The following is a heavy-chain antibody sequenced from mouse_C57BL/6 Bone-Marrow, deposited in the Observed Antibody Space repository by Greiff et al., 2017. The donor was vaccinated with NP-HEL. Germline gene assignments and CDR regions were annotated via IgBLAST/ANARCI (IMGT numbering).Heavy chain of an antibody. Sequence: VQLQQSGPELVKPGASVKLSCKASGYTFTSYDINWVKQRPGQGLEWIGWIYPRDGSTKYNEKFKGKATLTVDTSSSTAYMELHSLTSEDSAVYFCARLLTTVVATGYFDYWGQGTTLTVSS. CDR1: GYTFTSYD. CDR2: IYPRDGST. J-gene: IGHJ2*01. D-gene: IGHD1-1*01. CDR3: ARLLTTVVATGYFDY. V-gene: IGHV1-85*01.